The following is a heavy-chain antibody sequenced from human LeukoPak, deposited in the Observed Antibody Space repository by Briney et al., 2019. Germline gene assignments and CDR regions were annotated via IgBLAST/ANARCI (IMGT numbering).Heavy chain of an antibody. CDR1: GGSVSSGSYY. Sequence: PSETLSLTCTVSGGSVSSGSYYWSWIRQPPGKGLEWIGYIYYSGSTNCNPSLKSRVTISVDTSKNQFSLKLSSVTAADTAVYYCSGQVSYYYGMDVWGKGTTVTVSS. CDR2: IYYSGST. J-gene: IGHJ6*04. V-gene: IGHV4-61*01. CDR3: SGQVSYYYGMDV.